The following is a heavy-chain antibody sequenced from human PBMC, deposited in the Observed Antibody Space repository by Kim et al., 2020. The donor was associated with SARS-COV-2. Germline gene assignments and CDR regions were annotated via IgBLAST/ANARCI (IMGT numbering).Heavy chain of an antibody. D-gene: IGHD3-10*01. CDR3: ASEKYFYTSGSYVYY. CDR2: IYYSGST. J-gene: IGHJ4*02. V-gene: IGHV4-39*01. CDR1: GGSISSSSYY. Sequence: SETLSLTCTVSGGSISSSSYYWGWTRQPPGKGLEWIGSIYYSGSTYYNPSLKSRVTISVDTSKNQFSLKLSSVTAADTAVYYCASEKYFYTSGSYVYYWGQGTLVTVSS.